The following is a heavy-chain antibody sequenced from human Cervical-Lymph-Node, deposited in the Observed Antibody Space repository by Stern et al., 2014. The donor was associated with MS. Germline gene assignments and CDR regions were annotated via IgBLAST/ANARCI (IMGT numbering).Heavy chain of an antibody. Sequence: QVQLVESGPGLVKPSETLSLTCNVSGGSMSGNYWTWIRQPPGKGLEWIGYIYHSGSTTSNPALKSRVTISIDTSKNQFSLKLSSVGASDTAIYYCARARATRHLDSWGQGTLVTVSS. CDR2: IYHSGST. J-gene: IGHJ4*02. CDR1: GGSMSGNY. V-gene: IGHV4-59*01. CDR3: ARARATRHLDS.